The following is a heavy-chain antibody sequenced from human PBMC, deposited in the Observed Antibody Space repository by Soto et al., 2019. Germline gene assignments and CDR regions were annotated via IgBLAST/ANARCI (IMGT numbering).Heavy chain of an antibody. Sequence: GESLKISCKGSGYSFTSYWIGWVRQMPGKGLEWMGIIYPGDSDTRYSPSFQGQVTISADKSISTAYLQWSSLKASDTAMYYCARPTAGYSSGWYGGLDAFDIWGQGTMVTV. J-gene: IGHJ3*02. CDR2: IYPGDSDT. D-gene: IGHD6-19*01. V-gene: IGHV5-51*01. CDR1: GYSFTSYW. CDR3: ARPTAGYSSGWYGGLDAFDI.